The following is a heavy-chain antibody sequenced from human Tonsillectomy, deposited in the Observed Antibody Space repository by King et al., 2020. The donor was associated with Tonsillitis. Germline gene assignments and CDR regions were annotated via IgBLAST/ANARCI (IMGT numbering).Heavy chain of an antibody. Sequence: VQLVESGGGVVQPGGSLRLSCAASGFTFSSYGMHWVRQAPGKGLEWVAFIRYDGSNKYYADSVKGRFTISRDNSKNTLYLQMNSLRAEDTAVYYCAKEPVYYDRSGYPGYWGQGTLVTVSS. CDR1: GFTFSSYG. CDR2: IRYDGSNK. V-gene: IGHV3-30*02. J-gene: IGHJ4*02. D-gene: IGHD3-22*01. CDR3: AKEPVYYDRSGYPGY.